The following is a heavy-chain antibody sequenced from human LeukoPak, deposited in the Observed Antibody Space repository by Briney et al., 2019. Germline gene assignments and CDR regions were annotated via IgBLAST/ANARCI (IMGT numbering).Heavy chain of an antibody. CDR1: GYTFTSYG. D-gene: IGHD6-19*01. Sequence: ASVKVSCKASGYTFTSYGISWVRQAPGQGLEWMGWISAYNGNTNYAQKLQGRVTMTTDTSTSTAYIELRSLRSDDTAVYYCAAYSSGWYVGAPLDYWGQGTLVTVSS. V-gene: IGHV1-18*01. CDR3: AAYSSGWYVGAPLDY. CDR2: ISAYNGNT. J-gene: IGHJ4*02.